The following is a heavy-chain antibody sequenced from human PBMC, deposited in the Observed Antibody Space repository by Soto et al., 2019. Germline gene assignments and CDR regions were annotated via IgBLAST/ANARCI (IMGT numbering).Heavy chain of an antibody. CDR1: GFNFGTYT. CDR3: ARDPLLVTTVTTGAMDV. D-gene: IGHD4-17*01. J-gene: IGHJ6*02. Sequence: EVQVVESGGGLVKPGGSLRLACAASGFNFGTYTRNWVRQAPGKGLEWVSSISSSSRYIYYADSVKGRFTISRDNAKNSLYLQMNSLRAEDTAVYYCARDPLLVTTVTTGAMDVWGQGTTVTVSS. V-gene: IGHV3-21*01. CDR2: ISSSSRYI.